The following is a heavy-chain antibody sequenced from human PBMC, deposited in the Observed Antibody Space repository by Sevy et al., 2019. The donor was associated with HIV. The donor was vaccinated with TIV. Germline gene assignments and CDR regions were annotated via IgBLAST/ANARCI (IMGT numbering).Heavy chain of an antibody. CDR3: ARDLHRGPSGSTSGY. J-gene: IGHJ4*02. D-gene: IGHD3-3*01. CDR2: ISSSGSNI. CDR1: GFTFSDYY. V-gene: IGHV3-11*01. Sequence: GGSLRLSCAASGFTFSDYYMSWIRQAPGKGLEWVSYISSSGSNIYYADSVKGRFTVSRDNAKNSMYLQMNSLRAEDTALYYCARDLHRGPSGSTSGYWGQGTLVTVSS.